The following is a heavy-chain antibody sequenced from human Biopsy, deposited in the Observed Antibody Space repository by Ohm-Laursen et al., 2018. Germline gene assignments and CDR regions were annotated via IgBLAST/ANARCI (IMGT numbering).Heavy chain of an antibody. Sequence: GASVKVSCNASGYTFTSYDITWVRQAPGQGAEWIGWLNPVSGNSNFGQKFRGRVTVTSDTSISTAYMELSGLTSDDTATYYCGRAVRNQLLTDPWGQGTLVTVSS. J-gene: IGHJ5*02. CDR2: LNPVSGNS. D-gene: IGHD1-7*01. CDR3: GRAVRNQLLTDP. V-gene: IGHV1-8*01. CDR1: GYTFTSYD.